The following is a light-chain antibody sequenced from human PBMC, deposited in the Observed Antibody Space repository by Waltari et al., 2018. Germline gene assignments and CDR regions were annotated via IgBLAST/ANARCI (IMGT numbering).Light chain of an antibody. J-gene: IGLJ2*01. CDR3: QSSDSSVV. CDR2: KDN. V-gene: IGLV3-25*03. Sequence: SYELTQPPSVSVSPGHTARITCPGDALPKQYAYWYQQKPGQAPVLVIYKDNERPSRIPERFSGSNSGTTVTLTISGVQAEDEADYYCQSSDSSVVFGGGTKLTVL. CDR1: ALPKQY.